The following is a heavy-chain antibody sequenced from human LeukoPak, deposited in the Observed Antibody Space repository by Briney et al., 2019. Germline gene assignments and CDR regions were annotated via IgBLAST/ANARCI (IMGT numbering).Heavy chain of an antibody. CDR1: GYTLTELS. CDR2: FDPEDGET. Sequence: ASVKVSCKVSGYTLTELSMHWVRQAPGKGLEWMGGFDPEDGETIYAQKFQGRVTMTEDTSTDTAYMELSSLRSEDTAVYDCATGYSYGHDAFDIWGQGAMVTVSS. D-gene: IGHD5-18*01. J-gene: IGHJ3*02. CDR3: ATGYSYGHDAFDI. V-gene: IGHV1-24*01.